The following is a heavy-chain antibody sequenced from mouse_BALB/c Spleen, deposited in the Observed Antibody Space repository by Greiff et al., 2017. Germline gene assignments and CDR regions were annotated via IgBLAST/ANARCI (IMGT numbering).Heavy chain of an antibody. V-gene: IGHV2-9*02. CDR2: IWAGGST. CDR3: ARDSYYYGSSFRAMDY. J-gene: IGHJ4*01. D-gene: IGHD1-1*01. Sequence: VKVVESGPGLVAPSQSLSITCTVSGFSLTSYGVHWVRQPPGKGLEWLGVIWAGGSTNYNSALMSRLSISKDNSKSQVFLKMNSLQTDDTAMYYCARDSYYYGSSFRAMDYWGQGTSVTVSS. CDR1: GFSLTSYG.